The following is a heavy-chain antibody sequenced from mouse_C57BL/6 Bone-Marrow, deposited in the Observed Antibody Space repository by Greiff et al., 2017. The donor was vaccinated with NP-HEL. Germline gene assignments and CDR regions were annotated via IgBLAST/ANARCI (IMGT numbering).Heavy chain of an antibody. J-gene: IGHJ3*01. CDR3: ARSRYYGSSYVAFAY. CDR2: IRNKANGYTT. V-gene: IGHV7-3*01. D-gene: IGHD1-1*01. CDR1: GFTFTDYY. Sequence: VKLMESGGGLVQPGGSLSLSCAASGFTFTDYYMSWVRQPPGKALEWLGFIRNKANGYTTEYSASVKGRFTISRDNSQSILYLQMNALRAEDSATYYCARSRYYGSSYVAFAYWGQGTLVTVSA.